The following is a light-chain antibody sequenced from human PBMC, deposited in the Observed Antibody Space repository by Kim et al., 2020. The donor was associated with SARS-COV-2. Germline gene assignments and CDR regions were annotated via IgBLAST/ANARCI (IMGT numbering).Light chain of an antibody. J-gene: IGKJ1*01. CDR3: QKYDSAPWT. CDR1: QVINNY. Sequence: DIQMTQSPSSLSASVGARVTITCRASQVINNYLAWYQQKPGKAPTVLIYGASTLHSGVPSRFSGSGSGTDFTLTISSLQPEDVGTYYCQKYDSAPWTFGHGTKVDIK. CDR2: GAS. V-gene: IGKV1-27*01.